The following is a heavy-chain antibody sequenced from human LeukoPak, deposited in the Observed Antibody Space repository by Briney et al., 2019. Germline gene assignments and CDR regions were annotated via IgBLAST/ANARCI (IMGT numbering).Heavy chain of an antibody. Sequence: SSETLSLTCTVSGGSISSSSYYWGWIRQPPGTGLEWIGSIYYSGSTYYNPSLKSRVTISVDTSKNQFSLKLSSVTAADTAVYYCARDSVGYYTLFDYWGQGTLVTVSS. J-gene: IGHJ4*02. CDR3: ARDSVGYYTLFDY. D-gene: IGHD3-3*01. CDR1: GGSISSSSYY. CDR2: IYYSGST. V-gene: IGHV4-39*07.